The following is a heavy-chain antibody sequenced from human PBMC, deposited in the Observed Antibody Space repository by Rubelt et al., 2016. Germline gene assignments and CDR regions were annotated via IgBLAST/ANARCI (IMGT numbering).Heavy chain of an antibody. CDR2: IYSSGRS. V-gene: IGHV4-30-4*01. CDR1: GVSLSSGAYY. Sequence: QVQLQESGPGLVKPSQTLSLTCTVSGVSLSSGAYYWTWIRHLPGKGLEWIGYIYSSGRSYHNPSLECRISTSEETFKNQFSLKLSSVTAADTAVYYCARDSTSFSLDYWGQGILVTVTS. CDR3: ARDSTSFSLDY. J-gene: IGHJ4*02. D-gene: IGHD2-2*01.